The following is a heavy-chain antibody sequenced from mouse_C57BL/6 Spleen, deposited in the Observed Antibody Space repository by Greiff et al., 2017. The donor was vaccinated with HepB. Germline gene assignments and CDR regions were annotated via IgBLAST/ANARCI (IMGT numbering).Heavy chain of an antibody. CDR3: TRSLWRGFAY. CDR2: IDPETGGT. D-gene: IGHD1-1*02. V-gene: IGHV1-15*01. CDR1: GYTFTDYE. J-gene: IGHJ3*01. Sequence: VKLVESGAELVRPGASVTLSCKASGYTFTDYEMHWVKQTPVHGLEWIGAIDPETGGTAYNQKFKGKAILTADKSSSTAYMELRSLTSEDSAVYYCTRSLWRGFAYWGQGTLVTVSA.